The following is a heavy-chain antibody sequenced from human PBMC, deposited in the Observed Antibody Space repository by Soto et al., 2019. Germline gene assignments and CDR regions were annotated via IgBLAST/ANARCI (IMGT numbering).Heavy chain of an antibody. D-gene: IGHD6-6*01. CDR1: GGSISSGGYS. J-gene: IGHJ4*02. CDR2: IYHSGST. V-gene: IGHV4-30-2*03. CDR3: ARHYSSFMVGGLFDY. Sequence: PSETLSLTCAVSGGSISSGGYSWSWIRQPPGKGLEWIGYIYHSGSTYYNPSLKSRVTISVDTSRNQFSLKLSSVTAADTAVYYCARHYSSFMVGGLFDYWGQGTLVTVSS.